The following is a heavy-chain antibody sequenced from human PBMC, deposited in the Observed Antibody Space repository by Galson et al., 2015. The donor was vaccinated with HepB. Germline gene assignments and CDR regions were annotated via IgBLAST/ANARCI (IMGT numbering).Heavy chain of an antibody. D-gene: IGHD6-13*01. J-gene: IGHJ6*02. CDR1: GGSISSYY. CDR3: ARDMLSSSWPLFYYGMDV. Sequence: QVQLQESGPGLVKPSETLSLTCTVSGGSISSYYWSWIRQPPGQGLEWIGYIYYSGSTNYNPSLKSRVTISVDTSKNQFSLKLSSVTAADTAVYYCARDMLSSSWPLFYYGMDVWGQGTTVTVSS. CDR2: IYYSGST. V-gene: IGHV4-59*01.